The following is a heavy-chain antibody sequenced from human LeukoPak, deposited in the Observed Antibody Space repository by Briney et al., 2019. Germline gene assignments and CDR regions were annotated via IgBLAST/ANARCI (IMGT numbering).Heavy chain of an antibody. Sequence: HPGGSLRLSCAASGFTFSSYWMSWVRQAPGKGLEWVANIKQDGSEKYYVDSVKGRFTISRDNAKNSLYLQMNSLRAEDTALYYCAKDNSLSNFDYWGQGTLVTVSS. CDR3: AKDNSLSNFDY. J-gene: IGHJ4*02. CDR2: IKQDGSEK. D-gene: IGHD4-23*01. V-gene: IGHV3-7*03. CDR1: GFTFSSYW.